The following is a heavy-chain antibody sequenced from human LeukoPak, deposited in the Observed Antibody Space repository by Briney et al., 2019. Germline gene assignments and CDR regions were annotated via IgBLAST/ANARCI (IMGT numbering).Heavy chain of an antibody. CDR1: GFTFSSYS. V-gene: IGHV3-21*01. J-gene: IGHJ3*02. CDR2: ISSSSSYI. Sequence: PGGSLRLSCAASGFTFSSYSMNWVRQAPGKGLEWVSPISSSSSYIYYADSVKGQFTISRDNAKNSLYLQMNSLRAEDTAVYYCASSSSRMNDAFDIWGQGTMVTVSS. D-gene: IGHD6-13*01. CDR3: ASSSSRMNDAFDI.